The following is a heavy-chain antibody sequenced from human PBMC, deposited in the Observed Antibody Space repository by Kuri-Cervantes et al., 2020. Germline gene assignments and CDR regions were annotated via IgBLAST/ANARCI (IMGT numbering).Heavy chain of an antibody. V-gene: IGHV1-2*02. CDR1: GYTFIDYY. CDR2: INPNSGDT. J-gene: IGHJ5*02. Sequence: GGSLRLSCKASGYTFIDYYIHWVRQAPGQGLEWMGWINPNSGDTNSAQNFQDRVTMTRDTSISTSYMELRRLRSDDTAVYYCARGVWFGDLLESGWFDPWGQGTLVTVSS. D-gene: IGHD3-10*01. CDR3: ARGVWFGDLLESGWFDP.